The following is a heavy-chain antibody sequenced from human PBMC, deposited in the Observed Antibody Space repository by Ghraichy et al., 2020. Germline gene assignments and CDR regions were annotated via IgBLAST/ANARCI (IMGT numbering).Heavy chain of an antibody. J-gene: IGHJ4*02. V-gene: IGHV3-23*01. CDR1: GFTFSSYA. Sequence: GESLNISCAASGFTFSSYAMSWVRQAPGKGLEWVSSISGSGGNTYYADSVKGRFTISRDNSKTTLYLQMNSLRAEDTAVYYCAKEPTNVLRYYFDHWGQGTLVTVSS. D-gene: IGHD3-9*01. CDR3: AKEPTNVLRYYFDH. CDR2: ISGSGGNT.